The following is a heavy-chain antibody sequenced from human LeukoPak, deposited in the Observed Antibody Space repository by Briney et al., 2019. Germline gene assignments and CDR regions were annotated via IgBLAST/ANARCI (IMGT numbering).Heavy chain of an antibody. D-gene: IGHD3-10*01. J-gene: IGHJ4*02. CDR2: INPNSGGT. CDR1: GYTFTGYY. CDR3: ARESGYGSGSHSDY. V-gene: IGHV1-2*02. Sequence: ASVKVSCKASGYTFTGYYTHWVRQAPGQGLEWMGWINPNSGGTNYAQKFQGRVTMTRDTSISTAYMELSRLRSDDTAVYYCARESGYGSGSHSDYWGQGTLVTVSS.